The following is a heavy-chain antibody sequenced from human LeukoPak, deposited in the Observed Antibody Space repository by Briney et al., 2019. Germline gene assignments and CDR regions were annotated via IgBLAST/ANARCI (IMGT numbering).Heavy chain of an antibody. CDR1: GGSISGYY. CDR3: AIHQDDYAPGGFDY. Sequence: SETLSLTCTVSGGSISGYYWSWIRQPPGKGLEWIGYIYYSGTTNYIPSLKSRVTISVDTSKNQFSLKLSSVTAADTAVYYCAIHQDDYAPGGFDYWGQGTLVTVSS. D-gene: IGHD4-17*01. CDR2: IYYSGTT. V-gene: IGHV4-59*08. J-gene: IGHJ4*02.